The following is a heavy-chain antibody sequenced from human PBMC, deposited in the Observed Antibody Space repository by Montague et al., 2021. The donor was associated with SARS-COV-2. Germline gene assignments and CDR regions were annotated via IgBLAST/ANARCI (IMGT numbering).Heavy chain of an antibody. Sequence: SETLSLTRTLSGRSISSGTYYWGWVRQPPGKGLEWIGTINYSGKTYYNPSLKSRVTISVDTSKNQFSLKVTSVTAADTAVYYCARRAQWQLSWFFDLWGRGTLVTVSS. CDR1: GRSISSGTYY. J-gene: IGHJ2*01. CDR3: ARRAQWQLSWFFDL. D-gene: IGHD6-19*01. V-gene: IGHV4-39*01. CDR2: INYSGKT.